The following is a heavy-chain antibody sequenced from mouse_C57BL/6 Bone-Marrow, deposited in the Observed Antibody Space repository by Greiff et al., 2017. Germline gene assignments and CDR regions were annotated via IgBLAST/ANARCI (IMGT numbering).Heavy chain of an antibody. CDR2: IDPEDGGT. Sequence: VHVKQSGAELVKPGASVKLSCTASGFNIKDYYMHWVKQRTEQGLEWIGRIDPEDGGTKYAPKFQGKAPITADTSSNTAYLQLNSLTSEDTAVYYCARIPPYYYGSSYWYFDVWGTGTTVTVSS. CDR3: ARIPPYYYGSSYWYFDV. CDR1: GFNIKDYY. J-gene: IGHJ1*03. V-gene: IGHV14-2*01. D-gene: IGHD1-1*01.